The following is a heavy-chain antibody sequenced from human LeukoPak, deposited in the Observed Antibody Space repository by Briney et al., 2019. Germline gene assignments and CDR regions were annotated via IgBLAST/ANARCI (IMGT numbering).Heavy chain of an antibody. D-gene: IGHD1-26*01. CDR1: GYTFTSYD. V-gene: IGHV1-8*01. CDR2: MNPNSGNT. CDR3: ARRVGATTEFDY. J-gene: IGHJ4*02. Sequence: ASVKVSCKASGYTFTSYDINWVRQATGQGLEWMGWMNPNSGNTGYAQKFQGRVTMTRNTSISTAYMELRSLRSDDTAVYYCARRVGATTEFDYWGQGTLVTVSS.